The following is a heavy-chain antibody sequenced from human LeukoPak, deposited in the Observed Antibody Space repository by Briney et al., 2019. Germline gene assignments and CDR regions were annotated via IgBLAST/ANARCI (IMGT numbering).Heavy chain of an antibody. V-gene: IGHV3-23*01. CDR3: AKRVGENNGPIDS. D-gene: IGHD1-26*01. CDR2: ISGDGLDI. CDR1: GVTFSNSA. Sequence: GGSLRLSCAASGVTFSNSAMTWVRQSPGPGLEGVSAISGDGLDIYYADSVKGRFTIFRDTFKRTLFLQVNRLRAEDTAVYYCAKRVGENNGPIDSWGQGTMVTVSS. J-gene: IGHJ4*02.